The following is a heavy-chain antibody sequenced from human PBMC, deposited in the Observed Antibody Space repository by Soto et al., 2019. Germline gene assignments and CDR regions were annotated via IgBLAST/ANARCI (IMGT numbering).Heavy chain of an antibody. CDR2: IIPIFGTA. D-gene: IGHD3-22*01. V-gene: IGHV1-69*06. CDR1: GGGLSSDA. Sequence: PVELSCKASGGGLSSDASRWVQQANGQGLEWMGGIIPIFGTANYAQKFQGRVTITADKSTSTAYMELSSLRSEDTAVYYCARGYYDSSKEAAGAFDIWGQGTMVTVSS. J-gene: IGHJ3*02. CDR3: ARGYYDSSKEAAGAFDI.